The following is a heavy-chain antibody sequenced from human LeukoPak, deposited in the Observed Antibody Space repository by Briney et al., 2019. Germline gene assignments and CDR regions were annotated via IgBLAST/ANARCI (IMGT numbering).Heavy chain of an antibody. J-gene: IGHJ4*02. CDR3: ARDRGSGPLDY. D-gene: IGHD2-15*01. Sequence: ASVKVSCKASGYTFTSYYMHWVRQAPGQGLEWMGIINPSGGSTSYAQEFQGRVTMTRDTSTSTVYMELSSLRSEDTAVYYCARDRGSGPLDYWGQGTLVTVSS. V-gene: IGHV1-46*01. CDR1: GYTFTSYY. CDR2: INPSGGST.